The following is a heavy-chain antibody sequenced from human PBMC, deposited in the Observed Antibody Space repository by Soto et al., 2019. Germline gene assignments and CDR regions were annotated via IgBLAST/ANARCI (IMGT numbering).Heavy chain of an antibody. V-gene: IGHV4-31*03. CDR1: GGSISSGGYY. J-gene: IGHJ4*02. Sequence: SETLSLTCTVSGGSISSGGYYWSWIRQHPGKGLEWIGYIYYSGSTYYNPSLKSRVTISVDTSKNQFSLKLSSVTAADTAVYYCARDLEYSGYDLPRYWGQGTLVTVSS. CDR2: IYYSGST. CDR3: ARDLEYSGYDLPRY. D-gene: IGHD5-12*01.